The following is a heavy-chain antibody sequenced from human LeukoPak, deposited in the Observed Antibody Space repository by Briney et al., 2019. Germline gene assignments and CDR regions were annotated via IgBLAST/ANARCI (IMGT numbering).Heavy chain of an antibody. V-gene: IGHV3-53*01. J-gene: IGHJ3*02. D-gene: IGHD3-22*01. CDR1: GSTFSSYS. CDR3: ARGGRGSAAVVAPRSFDI. Sequence: GGSLRLSCAASGSTFSSYSMNWVRQAPGKGLEWVSVTYTGGNSYYADSVKGRFIISRDISKNTLYLQMNSLRAEDSALYYCARGGRGSAAVVAPRSFDIWGQGTMVTVSS. CDR2: TYTGGNS.